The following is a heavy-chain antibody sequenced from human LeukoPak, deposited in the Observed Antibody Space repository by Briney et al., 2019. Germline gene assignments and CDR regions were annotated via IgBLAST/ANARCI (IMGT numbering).Heavy chain of an antibody. V-gene: IGHV1-69*04. Sequence: GASVKVPCKASGGTFSSYAISWVRQAPRQGLEWMGRIIPILGIANYAQKFQGRVTITADKSTSTAYMELSSLRSEDTAVYYCARDSLCGDCYSEFDYWGQGTLVTVSS. J-gene: IGHJ4*02. CDR1: GGTFSSYA. CDR2: IIPILGIA. CDR3: ARDSLCGDCYSEFDY. D-gene: IGHD2-21*02.